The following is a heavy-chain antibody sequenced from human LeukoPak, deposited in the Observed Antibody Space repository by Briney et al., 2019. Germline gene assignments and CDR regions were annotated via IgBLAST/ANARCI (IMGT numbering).Heavy chain of an antibody. Sequence: GGSLRLSCAASGFTFDDYAMHWVRQAPGKGLEWVSGISWNSGSIGYADSVKGRFTISRDNAKNSLYLQMNSLRAEDTALYYCAREIRSWYAAVDYWGQGTLVTVSS. D-gene: IGHD6-13*01. J-gene: IGHJ4*02. CDR1: GFTFDDYA. CDR3: AREIRSWYAAVDY. CDR2: ISWNSGSI. V-gene: IGHV3-9*01.